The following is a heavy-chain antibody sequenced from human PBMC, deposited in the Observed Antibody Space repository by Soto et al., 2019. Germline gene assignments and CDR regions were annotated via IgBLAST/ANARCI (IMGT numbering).Heavy chain of an antibody. J-gene: IGHJ6*02. CDR1: GYTFTSYY. CDR3: ARDLSSSSAPGVRITYYYGMDV. Sequence: GASVKVSCKASGYTFTSYYMHWVRQAPGQGLEWMGIINPSGGSTSYAQKFQGRVTMTRDTSTSTVYMELSSLRSEDTAVYYCARDLSSSSAPGVRITYYYGMDVWGQGTTVTV. D-gene: IGHD6-6*01. V-gene: IGHV1-46*01. CDR2: INPSGGST.